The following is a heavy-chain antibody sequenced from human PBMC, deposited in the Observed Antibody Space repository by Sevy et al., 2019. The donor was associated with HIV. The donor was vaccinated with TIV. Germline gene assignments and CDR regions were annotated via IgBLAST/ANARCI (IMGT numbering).Heavy chain of an antibody. V-gene: IGHV4-4*02. Sequence: SETLSLTCAVSGGSISSSNWWSWVRQPPGKGLEWIGEIYHSGSTNYNPSLKSRVTISVDKSKNQFSLKLSSVTAADTAVYYCASRPCGSGGSCYALNYHGMDVWGQGTTVTVSS. D-gene: IGHD2-15*01. CDR2: IYHSGST. CDR3: ASRPCGSGGSCYALNYHGMDV. CDR1: GGSISSSNW. J-gene: IGHJ6*02.